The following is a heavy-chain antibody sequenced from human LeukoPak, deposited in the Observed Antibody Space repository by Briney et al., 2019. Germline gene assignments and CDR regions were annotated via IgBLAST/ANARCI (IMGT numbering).Heavy chain of an antibody. Sequence: GGPLRLSCAASGFTFSSYAMSWVRQAPGKGLEWVSAISGGGGSTYYADSVKGRFTISRDNSKNTLYLQMNGLRAEDTAVYYCAKGGVPEYCSGGSCYSFDYWGQGTLVTVSS. V-gene: IGHV3-23*01. CDR3: AKGGVPEYCSGGSCYSFDY. D-gene: IGHD2-15*01. CDR2: ISGGGGST. CDR1: GFTFSSYA. J-gene: IGHJ4*02.